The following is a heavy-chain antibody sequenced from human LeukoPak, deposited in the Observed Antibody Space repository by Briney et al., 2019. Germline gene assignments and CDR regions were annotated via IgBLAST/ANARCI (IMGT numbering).Heavy chain of an antibody. Sequence: GASVKVSCKASGYTFTSYGVSWIRQAPGQGLEWMGWISGYNGNTNFAQKFQGRVAVTTDTSMSTAYMDLRSLRSDDTAVYYCARDQPFGSGSYQDYWGQGTLVTVPS. J-gene: IGHJ4*02. D-gene: IGHD3-10*01. CDR1: GYTFTSYG. CDR2: ISGYNGNT. V-gene: IGHV1-18*01. CDR3: ARDQPFGSGSYQDY.